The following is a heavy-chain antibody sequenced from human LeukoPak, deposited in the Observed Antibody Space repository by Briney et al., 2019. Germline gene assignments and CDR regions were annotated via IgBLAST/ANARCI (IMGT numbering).Heavy chain of an antibody. V-gene: IGHV2-70*11. Sequence: SGPTLVNPTQTLTLTCTFSGSSLTTSGMCVSWIRQPPGKALQWLARIDWDDDKYYSTSLKTRLTISKDTSKNQVVLTMTNLDPVDTATYYCARLLLGRFLVDYWGQGTLVTVSS. CDR3: ARLLLGRFLVDY. CDR2: IDWDDDK. D-gene: IGHD2-15*01. J-gene: IGHJ4*02. CDR1: GSSLTTSGMC.